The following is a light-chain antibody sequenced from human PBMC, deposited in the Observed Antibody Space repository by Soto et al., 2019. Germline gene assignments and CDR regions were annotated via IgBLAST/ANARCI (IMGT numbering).Light chain of an antibody. CDR2: DVS. CDR1: SSDVGGYNY. V-gene: IGLV2-11*01. Sequence: QSVLTQPRSVSGSPGQSVTISCTGTSSDVGGYNYVSWYQQHPGKAPKLMIYDVSKRPSGVPDRFSGSKSGNSASLTISGLRAEDEADYYCCSYAGSYTLVFGGGTKGTVL. J-gene: IGLJ2*01. CDR3: CSYAGSYTLV.